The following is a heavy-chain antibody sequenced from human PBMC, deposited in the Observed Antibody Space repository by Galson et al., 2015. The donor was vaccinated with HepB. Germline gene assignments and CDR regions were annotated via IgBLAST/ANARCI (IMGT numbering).Heavy chain of an antibody. V-gene: IGHV3-53*01. CDR3: ATYYSSDY. CDR2: IHRGGST. D-gene: IGHD4-11*01. CDR1: GLTVSSNY. J-gene: IGHJ4*02. Sequence: SLRLSCAASGLTVSSNYMSWVRQAPGKGLEWVSVIHRGGSTYYADSVKGRFTIFRDYSKNTLYLQMNSLRAEDTAVYYCATYYSSDYWGQGTLVTVSS.